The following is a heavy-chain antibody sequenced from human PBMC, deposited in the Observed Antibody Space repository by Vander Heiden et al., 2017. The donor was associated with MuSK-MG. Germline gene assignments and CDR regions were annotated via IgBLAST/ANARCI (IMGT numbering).Heavy chain of an antibody. CDR2: ISYDGSNK. J-gene: IGHJ4*02. V-gene: IGHV3-30-3*01. CDR3: ARDRATMVREAFGY. Sequence: QVQLVASGGGVVQPGRSLSLSCAASGFTFSSNAMHWVRQAPGKGLEWVAVISYDGSNKYYADSVKGRFTISRDNSKNTLYLQMNSLRAEDTAVYYCARDRATMVREAFGYWGQGTLVTVSS. CDR1: GFTFSSNA. D-gene: IGHD3-10*01.